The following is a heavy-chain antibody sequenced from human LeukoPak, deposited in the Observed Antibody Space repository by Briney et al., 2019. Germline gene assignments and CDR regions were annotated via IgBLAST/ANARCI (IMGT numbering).Heavy chain of an antibody. D-gene: IGHD2-15*01. J-gene: IGHJ4*02. V-gene: IGHV1-69*13. CDR3: ARGPYCSGGSCYHFDY. Sequence: ASVKVSCKASGGTFSSYAITWVRQAPGQGLEWMGGLIPIFGTPNYAQKFQGRVTIIADESTSTAYMELSSLRSEDTAVYYCARGPYCSGGSCYHFDYWGQGTLVTVSS. CDR2: LIPIFGTP. CDR1: GGTFSSYA.